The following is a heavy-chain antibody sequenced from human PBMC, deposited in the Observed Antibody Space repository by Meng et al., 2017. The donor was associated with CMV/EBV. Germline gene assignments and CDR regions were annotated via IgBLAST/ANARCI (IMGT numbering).Heavy chain of an antibody. Sequence: GGGRTLSCAASGFTFSSYSMNWVRQAPGKGLEWVSSISSSSSYIYYADSVKGRFTISSANAKNSLYLQMNSLRAEDTAVYYCARADAIVVVPAAILDS. V-gene: IGHV3-21*01. D-gene: IGHD2-2*01. CDR2: ISSSSSYI. CDR3: ARADAIVVVPAAILDS. J-gene: IGHJ5*01. CDR1: GFTFSSYS.